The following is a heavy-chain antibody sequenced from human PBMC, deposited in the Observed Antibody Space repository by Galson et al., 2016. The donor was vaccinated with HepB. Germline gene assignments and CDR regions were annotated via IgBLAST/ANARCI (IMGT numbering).Heavy chain of an antibody. CDR1: GGTFNSYA. CDR2: SIPIFGSA. Sequence: SCKASGGTFNSYAISWVRQAPGQGLEWMGESIPIFGSANYAQKFQGRVTITADESTNTAYMELTGLRSEDTAIYYCARAGSYGDRHFYYGMDVWGQGTTVTVSS. D-gene: IGHD4-17*01. V-gene: IGHV1-69*01. J-gene: IGHJ6*02. CDR3: ARAGSYGDRHFYYGMDV.